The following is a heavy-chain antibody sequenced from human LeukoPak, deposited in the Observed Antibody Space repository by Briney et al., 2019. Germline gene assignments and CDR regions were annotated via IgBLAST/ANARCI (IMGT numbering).Heavy chain of an antibody. CDR3: ARDSRHHRFLYWDCFDP. CDR2: IQGAVEKA. D-gene: IGHD1-26*01. Sequence: GGSLRLSCVGSGFSLSGKARSWVSPAPGRGREWVSAIQGAVEKAHYADSVKGGSTISRDNVKNSLFLQMNSLRAEDTAVYYCARDSRHHRFLYWDCFDPWGQGTLVTVSS. J-gene: IGHJ5*02. V-gene: IGHV3-23*01. CDR1: GFSLSGKA.